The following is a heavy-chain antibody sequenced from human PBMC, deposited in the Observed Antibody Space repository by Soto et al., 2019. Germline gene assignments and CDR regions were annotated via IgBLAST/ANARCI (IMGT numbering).Heavy chain of an antibody. D-gene: IGHD5-18*01. J-gene: IGHJ4*02. CDR3: ARDPGYSYGYN. Sequence: ASVKVSCKASGYTFDSYGISWVRQAPGQRLEWMAWINAYNGNTKYSQKFQDRVTMTRDTSASTVYMELSSLRSEDTAIYYCARDPGYSYGYNWGQGTLVTVSS. V-gene: IGHV1-18*01. CDR1: GYTFDSYG. CDR2: INAYNGNT.